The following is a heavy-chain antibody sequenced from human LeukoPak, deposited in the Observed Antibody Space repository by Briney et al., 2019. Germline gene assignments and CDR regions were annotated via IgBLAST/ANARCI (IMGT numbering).Heavy chain of an antibody. J-gene: IGHJ4*02. CDR1: GGPLSAYY. CDR2: IYDSGST. Sequence: PSETLSLTCTVSGGPLSAYYWTWIRQPPGKGLEWIGYIYDSGSTNYNPSLKSRVTISVDTSKNQFPLKLTSVTAADTAVYYCATGETGSTLGGYWGQGTLVTVSS. CDR3: ATGETGSTLGGY. V-gene: IGHV4-59*01. D-gene: IGHD1-1*01.